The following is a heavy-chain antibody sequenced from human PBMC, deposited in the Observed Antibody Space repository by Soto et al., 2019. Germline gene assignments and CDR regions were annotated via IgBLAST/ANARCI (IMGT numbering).Heavy chain of an antibody. V-gene: IGHV3-23*01. CDR2: ISGSGGST. Sequence: EVQLLESGGGLVQPGGSLRLSCAASGFTFSSYAMSWVRQAPGKGLEWVSAISGSGGSTYYADSVKGRFTISRDNSKSTLYLPLNVLGDEDTAVYYCAKDRVGSAFMITFEGVIVNPFDYWGQGTLVTVSS. CDR3: AKDRVGSAFMITFEGVIVNPFDY. CDR1: GFTFSSYA. D-gene: IGHD3-16*02. J-gene: IGHJ4*02.